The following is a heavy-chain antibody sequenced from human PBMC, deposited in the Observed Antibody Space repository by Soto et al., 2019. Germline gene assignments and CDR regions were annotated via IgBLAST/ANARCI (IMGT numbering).Heavy chain of an antibody. Sequence: QLQLQESGPGLVKPSETLSLTCSVSGTSIRSSNYYWGWVRQPPVKGLEWIGSINYSGRTYQNPSLKSRATISIDTSENNLSLKLTSVTAADTAIYFCARLSGGRSVYFDPWGQGILVTVSS. CDR1: GTSIRSSNYY. J-gene: IGHJ5*02. D-gene: IGHD2-8*02. CDR2: INYSGRT. CDR3: ARLSGGRSVYFDP. V-gene: IGHV4-39*01.